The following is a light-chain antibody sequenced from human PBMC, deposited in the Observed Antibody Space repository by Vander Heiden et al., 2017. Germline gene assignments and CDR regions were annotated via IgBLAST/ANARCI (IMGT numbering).Light chain of an antibody. Sequence: IQLTPSPSTLSASVGDRVTITCRASQSISSWLAWYQQKPGKAPKLLIYKASSLESGVPSRFSGSGSGTEFTLTISSLQPDDFATYYCQQYNSYITFGGGTKVEIK. J-gene: IGKJ4*01. V-gene: IGKV1-5*03. CDR1: QSISSW. CDR3: QQYNSYIT. CDR2: KAS.